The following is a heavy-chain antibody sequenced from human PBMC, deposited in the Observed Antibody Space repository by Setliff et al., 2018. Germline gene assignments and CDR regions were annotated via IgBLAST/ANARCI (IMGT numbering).Heavy chain of an antibody. CDR1: GYTFTTYA. CDR2: INTNTGNP. CDR3: ARASRFGTTVYRGYYYMDV. D-gene: IGHD4-4*01. Sequence: ASVKVSCKTSGYTFTTYAISWMRQAPGQGLEWMGWINTNTGNPSYAQGFTGRFVFSLGTSVTTAYLQISSLKAEDTAVYYCARASRFGTTVYRGYYYMDVWGKGTTVTVSS. J-gene: IGHJ6*03. V-gene: IGHV7-4-1*02.